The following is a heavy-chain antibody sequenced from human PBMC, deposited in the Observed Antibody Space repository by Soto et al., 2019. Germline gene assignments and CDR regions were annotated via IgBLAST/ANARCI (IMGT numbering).Heavy chain of an antibody. Sequence: QVQLQQWGAGLLKPSETLSLTCAVYGGSFSGYYWSWIRQPPRKGLEWIGEINHSGSTNYNPSLKSRVPISVDTSKHQLSLTLSSVTAAATAASYCARSVPMAAQESPYYFDYWGQGTLVTVSS. CDR1: GGSFSGYY. D-gene: IGHD6-6*01. CDR3: ARSVPMAAQESPYYFDY. CDR2: INHSGST. V-gene: IGHV4-34*01. J-gene: IGHJ4*02.